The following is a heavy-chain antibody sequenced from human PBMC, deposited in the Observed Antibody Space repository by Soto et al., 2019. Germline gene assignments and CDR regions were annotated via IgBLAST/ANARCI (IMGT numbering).Heavy chain of an antibody. Sequence: VGSLRLSCAASGFTFSDYALHWVRQAPGKGLEWVTVISSDGGNRYYADSVKARFTISRDNSKNTLYLQMNSLRGEDTAIYLCADLAGLSHTDDLWGQGTPVTVSS. D-gene: IGHD5-18*01. CDR3: ADLAGLSHTDDL. CDR2: ISSDGGNR. CDR1: GFTFSDYA. J-gene: IGHJ5*02. V-gene: IGHV3-30-3*01.